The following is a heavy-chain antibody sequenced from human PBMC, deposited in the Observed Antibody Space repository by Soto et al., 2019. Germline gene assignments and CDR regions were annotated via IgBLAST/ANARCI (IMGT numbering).Heavy chain of an antibody. J-gene: IGHJ6*02. CDR1: GFTFSSYA. D-gene: IGHD2-2*01. CDR3: ARTRYCSSTSCYLDYYYYGMDV. Sequence: PGGSLRLSCAASGFTFSSYAMSWVRQAPGKGLEWVSAISGSGGSTYYADSVKGRFTISRDNSKNTLYLQMNSLRAEDTAVYYCARTRYCSSTSCYLDYYYYGMDVWGQGTTVTVSS. CDR2: ISGSGGST. V-gene: IGHV3-23*01.